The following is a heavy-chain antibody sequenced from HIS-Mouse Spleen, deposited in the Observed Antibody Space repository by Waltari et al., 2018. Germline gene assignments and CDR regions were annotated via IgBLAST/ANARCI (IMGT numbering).Heavy chain of an antibody. J-gene: IGHJ4*02. CDR1: GFTFSSYG. Sequence: QVQLVESGGGVVQPGRSLRLSCAASGFTFSSYGMHWVRQAPGKGLEWVAVIWYDGSNKDYADSVKGRFTISRDNSKNTLYLQMNSLRAEDTAVYYCAKGGLMVYAIGDYWGQGTLVTVSS. CDR3: AKGGLMVYAIGDY. CDR2: IWYDGSNK. D-gene: IGHD2-8*01. V-gene: IGHV3-33*06.